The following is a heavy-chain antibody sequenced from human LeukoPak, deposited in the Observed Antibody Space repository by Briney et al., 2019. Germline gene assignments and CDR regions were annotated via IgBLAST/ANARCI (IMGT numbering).Heavy chain of an antibody. V-gene: IGHV4-4*07. CDR3: ATGRDADSARGYYDMDV. J-gene: IGHJ6*02. Sequence: PSETLSLTCTVSGGSITGYYWTWLRQPAGKGLEWIGRIYSGGSTNYNPPLKSRVTISVDTSKNQFSLKLSSVTAADTAVYYCATGRDADSARGYYDMDVWGQGTTVTVSS. D-gene: IGHD5-24*01. CDR1: GGSITGYY. CDR2: IYSGGST.